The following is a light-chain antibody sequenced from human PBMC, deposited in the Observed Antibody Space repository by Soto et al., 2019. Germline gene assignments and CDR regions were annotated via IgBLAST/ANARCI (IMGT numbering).Light chain of an antibody. CDR2: GAS. CDR3: QQSYTSPTT. CDR1: QSIGKH. Sequence: DIQMTQSPSFLSASVGDRVTITCRASQSIGKHLNWYQQKPGKAPKFLIYGASTLQSGVPSRFTGSGSGTDFTPTVNSLQAEDFATYYCQQSYTSPTTFGQGTRLEIK. J-gene: IGKJ5*01. V-gene: IGKV1-39*01.